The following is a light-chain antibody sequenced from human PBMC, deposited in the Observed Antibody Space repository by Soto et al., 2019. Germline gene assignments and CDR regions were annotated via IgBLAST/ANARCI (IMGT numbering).Light chain of an antibody. CDR3: CSRL. V-gene: IGLV2-23*02. CDR1: STDPATYDL. Sequence: QAVVTQPASVSGSPGQSITISCTGTSTDPATYDLVSWYQQHPGKAPQLIIYEVAKRPSGVSARFSGSQSGDTASLTISGLQAADEAYYYCCSRLFGGGTQLTVL. CDR2: EVA. J-gene: IGLJ2*01.